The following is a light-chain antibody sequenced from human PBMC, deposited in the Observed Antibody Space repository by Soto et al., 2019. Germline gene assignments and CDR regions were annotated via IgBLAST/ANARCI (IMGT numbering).Light chain of an antibody. Sequence: EIVLTQSPGTLSLSPGERANLSCRASQSVSSSYLDGYQQKPGQAPSLLIYGTSSRATGIPDRFSGSGSGTVFALTISRREPEDFAVYYCQHYGSSSMYTFGQGTKLEIK. CDR2: GTS. CDR1: QSVSSSY. CDR3: QHYGSSSMYT. V-gene: IGKV3-20*01. J-gene: IGKJ2*01.